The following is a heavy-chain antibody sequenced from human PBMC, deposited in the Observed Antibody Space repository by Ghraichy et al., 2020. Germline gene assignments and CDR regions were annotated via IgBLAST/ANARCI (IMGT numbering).Heavy chain of an antibody. J-gene: IGHJ6*02. CDR1: GGSISSGGYS. CDR3: ARDFRRDYGMDV. D-gene: IGHD3-10*01. CDR2: IYHSGST. V-gene: IGHV4-30-2*06. Sequence: SETLSLTCAVSGGSISSGGYSWSWIRQSPGKGLEWIGYIYHSGSTYYNPSLKSRVTISVDTSKNQFSLKLSSVTAADTAVYYCARDFRRDYGMDVWGQGTTVTVSS.